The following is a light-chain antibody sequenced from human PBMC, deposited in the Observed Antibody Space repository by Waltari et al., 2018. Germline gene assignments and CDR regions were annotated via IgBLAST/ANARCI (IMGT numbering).Light chain of an antibody. J-gene: IGKJ1*01. CDR3: QQGHSVPPT. CDR2: AAA. V-gene: IGKV1-12*01. Sequence: EIQMTQSPSSVFASVAYRVAITCRSTQDIGSALAWYQQKPGQGPNLLIYAAANLQTGVPSRFSGSGSGADFTLTINSLQPEDFAVYYCQQGHSVPPTFGQGTRVEIK. CDR1: QDIGSA.